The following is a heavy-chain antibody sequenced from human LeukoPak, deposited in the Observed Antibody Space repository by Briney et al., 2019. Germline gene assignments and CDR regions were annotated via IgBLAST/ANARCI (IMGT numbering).Heavy chain of an antibody. V-gene: IGHV4-30-2*02. CDR3: ASGGGTMVRGVNLDY. J-gene: IGHJ4*02. Sequence: SETLSLTCTVSGGSISSGGYYWSWIRQPPGKGLEWIGYIYHSGSTYYNPSLKSRVTISVDRSKNQFSLKLSSVTAADTAVYYCASGGGTMVRGVNLDYWGQGTLVTVSS. CDR2: IYHSGST. CDR1: GGSISSGGYY. D-gene: IGHD3-10*01.